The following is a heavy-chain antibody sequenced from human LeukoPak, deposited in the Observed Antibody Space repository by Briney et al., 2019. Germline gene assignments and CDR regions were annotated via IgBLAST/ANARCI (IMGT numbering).Heavy chain of an antibody. CDR1: GYTFTSFG. CDR3: TRDHCRGDNCPSFDY. D-gene: IGHD2-15*01. V-gene: IGHV1-18*04. Sequence: ASVKVSCKPSGYTFTSFGISWVRQAPGQGLEWMGWIGAYNGDTNYAQKFQGRVTMTTDTSTSTAYVDLRSLRSDDTAVYYCTRDHCRGDNCPSFDYWGQGTLVTVSS. J-gene: IGHJ4*02. CDR2: IGAYNGDT.